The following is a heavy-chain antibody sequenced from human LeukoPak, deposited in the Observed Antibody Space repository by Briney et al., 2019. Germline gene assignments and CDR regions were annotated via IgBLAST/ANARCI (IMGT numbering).Heavy chain of an antibody. V-gene: IGHV1-24*01. Sequence: ASVKVSCKVSGYTLTELSMHWVRQAPGKGLEWVGGFDPEGGETIYAQKFQGRVTMTEDTSTDTAYMELSSLRSEDTAVYYCATVLTIPLRVGYDAFDIWGQGTMVTVSS. D-gene: IGHD1-26*01. CDR2: FDPEGGET. J-gene: IGHJ3*02. CDR3: ATVLTIPLRVGYDAFDI. CDR1: GYTLTELS.